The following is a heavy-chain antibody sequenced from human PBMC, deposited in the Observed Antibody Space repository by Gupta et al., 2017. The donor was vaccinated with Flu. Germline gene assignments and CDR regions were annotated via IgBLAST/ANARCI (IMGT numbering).Heavy chain of an antibody. CDR1: GDSITSGNHY. V-gene: IGHV4-61*02. J-gene: IGHJ4*02. Sequence: QVQLQESGPGLVQPSQTLSLTCTVSGDSITSGNHYRSWIRQPAGKGLEWIGRIATSGSTNHSPSLRSRLTMSVDSSKNHFSLKLGSVTAADTAVYYCARSFYDSSGYYGHFDSWGRGTLVTVSS. CDR2: IATSGST. D-gene: IGHD3-22*01. CDR3: ARSFYDSSGYYGHFDS.